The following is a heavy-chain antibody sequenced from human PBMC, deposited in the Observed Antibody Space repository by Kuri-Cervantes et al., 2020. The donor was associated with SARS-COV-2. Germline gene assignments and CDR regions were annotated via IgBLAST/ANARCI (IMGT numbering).Heavy chain of an antibody. V-gene: IGHV3-30*18. J-gene: IGHJ5*02. Sequence: GESLKISCAASGFTFSSYGMHWVRQAPGKGLEWVAVISYDGSNKYYADSVKGRFTISRDNSKNTLYLQVNSLRAEDTAVYYCAKDGGGLPVPAYNWFDPWGQGTLVTVSS. CDR1: GFTFSSYG. CDR3: AKDGGGLPVPAYNWFDP. D-gene: IGHD2-2*01. CDR2: ISYDGSNK.